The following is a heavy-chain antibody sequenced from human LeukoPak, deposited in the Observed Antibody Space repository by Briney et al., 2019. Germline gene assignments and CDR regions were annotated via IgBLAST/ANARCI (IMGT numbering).Heavy chain of an antibody. CDR1: GGSISSGGYY. V-gene: IGHV4-31*03. CDR3: ARGTYRGYDQVFDY. Sequence: SQTLSLTCTVSGGSISSGGYYWSWIRQHPGKGLEWIGYIYYSGSTHYNPSLKSRVTISVDTSKNQFSLKLSSVTAADTAVYYCARGTYRGYDQVFDYWGQGTLVTVSS. CDR2: IYYSGST. J-gene: IGHJ4*02. D-gene: IGHD5-12*01.